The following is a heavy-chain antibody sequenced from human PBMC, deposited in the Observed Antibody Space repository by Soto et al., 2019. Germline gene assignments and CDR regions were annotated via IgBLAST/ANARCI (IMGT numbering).Heavy chain of an antibody. Sequence: DVQLVESGGGLIQPGESLRLSCGAFGLTISGKKYVAWVRQAPGKGLEWVSGLYDVDGSFYADSVRGRFTTSSDSSKTTVYLQMNDLRPDDTAVYYCATWHEREHAYDVWGQGTTVTVSS. D-gene: IGHD1-1*01. V-gene: IGHV3-53*01. CDR2: LYDVDGS. CDR1: GLTISGKKY. J-gene: IGHJ3*01. CDR3: ATWHEREHAYDV.